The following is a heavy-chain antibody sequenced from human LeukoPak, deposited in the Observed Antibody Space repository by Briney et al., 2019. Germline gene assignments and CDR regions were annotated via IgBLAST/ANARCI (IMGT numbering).Heavy chain of an antibody. V-gene: IGHV4-38-2*02. Sequence: SETLSLTCTVSGHSISSGYYWGWIRQPPGKGLEWIGSIYHSGSTYYNPSLKSRVTISVDTSKNQFSLKLSSVTAADTAVYYCARVSCTSTSCYALYYYFDSWGQGTLVTVSS. CDR3: ARVSCTSTSCYALYYYFDS. D-gene: IGHD2-2*01. J-gene: IGHJ4*02. CDR2: IYHSGST. CDR1: GHSISSGYY.